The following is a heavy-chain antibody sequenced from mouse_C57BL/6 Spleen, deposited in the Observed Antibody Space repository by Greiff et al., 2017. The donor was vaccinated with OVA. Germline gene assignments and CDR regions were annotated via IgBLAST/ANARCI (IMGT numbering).Heavy chain of an antibody. D-gene: IGHD2-13*01. Sequence: VQLQQSGAELVRPGASVKLSCTASGFDIKDDYMHWVKQRPEQGLEWIGWIDPENGATEYASKFQGKATITADTSSNTAYLQLSSLTSEDTAVYYCTTWVTTAFDYWGQGTTLTVSS. J-gene: IGHJ2*01. CDR3: TTWVTTAFDY. CDR2: IDPENGAT. V-gene: IGHV14-4*01. CDR1: GFDIKDDY.